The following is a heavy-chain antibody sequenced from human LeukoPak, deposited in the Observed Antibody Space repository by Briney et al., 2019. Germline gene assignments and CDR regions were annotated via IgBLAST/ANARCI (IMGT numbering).Heavy chain of an antibody. CDR2: IYYSGSA. D-gene: IGHD4/OR15-4a*01. CDR1: GGTISSYY. CDR3: ARGGTQLTFPV. V-gene: IGHV4-59*01. J-gene: IGHJ4*02. Sequence: SETLSLTCTVSGGTISSYYWSWIRQPPGKGLEWIGYIYYSGSANYNPSLKSRVTISVDTSKNQFSLKLASVTAADTAVYYCARGGTQLTFPVWGQGTLVTVSS.